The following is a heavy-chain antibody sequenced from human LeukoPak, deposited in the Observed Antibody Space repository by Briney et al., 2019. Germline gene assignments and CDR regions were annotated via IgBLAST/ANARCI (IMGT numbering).Heavy chain of an antibody. CDR3: ARGGYSSSWYLF. CDR2: INSDGSST. J-gene: IGHJ4*02. V-gene: IGHV3-74*01. CDR1: GFTFSSYW. Sequence: GGSLRLSCAASGFTFSSYWMHWVRQAPGKGLVWVSRINSDGSSTSYADSVKGRFTISRDNAKNTLYLQMNSLRAEDTAVYYCARGGYSSSWYLFWGQGTLVTVSS. D-gene: IGHD6-13*01.